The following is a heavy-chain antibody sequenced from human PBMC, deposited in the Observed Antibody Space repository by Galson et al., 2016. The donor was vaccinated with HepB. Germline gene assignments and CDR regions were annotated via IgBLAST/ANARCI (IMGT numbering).Heavy chain of an antibody. CDR2: IKQDGSQI. D-gene: IGHD3-3*01. CDR3: ANLAGSSAFWSGKRAFDL. J-gene: IGHJ2*01. CDR1: GFTIGPYW. Sequence: SLRLSCAASGFTIGPYWMSWVRQAPGQGPEWVAHIKQDGSQIYYVDSVRGRYTISRDNAKNLLYLQMNSLRAKDTAVYDCANLAGSSAFWSGKRAFDLWGRGTLVTVSS. V-gene: IGHV3-7*03.